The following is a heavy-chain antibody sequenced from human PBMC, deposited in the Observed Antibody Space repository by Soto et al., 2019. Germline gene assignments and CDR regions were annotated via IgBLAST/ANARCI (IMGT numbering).Heavy chain of an antibody. J-gene: IGHJ6*02. CDR3: ARVSGIYYYGMDV. CDR2: INHSGST. CDR1: GGSFSGYY. Sequence: SETLSLTCAFYGGSFSGYYWNLIRQPPGKGLEWIGEINHSGSTNYNPSLKSRVTISVDTSKNQFSLKLSSVTAADTAVYYCARVSGIYYYGMDVWGQGTTVTVSS. D-gene: IGHD3-10*01. V-gene: IGHV4-34*01.